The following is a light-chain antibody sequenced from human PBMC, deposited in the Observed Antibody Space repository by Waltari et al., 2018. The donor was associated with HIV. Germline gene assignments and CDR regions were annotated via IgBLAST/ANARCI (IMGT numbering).Light chain of an antibody. CDR3: SSYTGTSTHVV. J-gene: IGLJ2*01. V-gene: IGLV2-14*01. Sequence: QSALTQPASVSGSPGQSITISCPGTSSDVGGYNYVSWYQQHPGKAPKLMIFAVSNRPSGVSNRFSGSKSGNTASLTISGLQAEDEADYYCSSYTGTSTHVVIGGGTKLTVL. CDR1: SSDVGGYNY. CDR2: AVS.